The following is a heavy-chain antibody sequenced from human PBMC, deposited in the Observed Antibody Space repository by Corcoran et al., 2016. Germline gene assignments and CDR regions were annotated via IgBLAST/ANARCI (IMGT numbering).Heavy chain of an antibody. J-gene: IGHJ4*02. Sequence: QVQLQESGPGLVKPSQTLSLTCTVSGGFISSGGYYWSWVRQHPGKGLEWIGYIYYSGSTYYNPSLKSRVTISVDTSKNQFSLKLSSVTAADTAVYYCAGSRDGYSFDYWGQGTLVTVSS. V-gene: IGHV4-31*03. D-gene: IGHD4-4*01. CDR2: IYYSGST. CDR3: AGSRDGYSFDY. CDR1: GGFISSGGYY.